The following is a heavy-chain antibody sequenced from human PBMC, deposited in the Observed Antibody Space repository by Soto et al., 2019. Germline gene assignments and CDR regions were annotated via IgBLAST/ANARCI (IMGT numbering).Heavy chain of an antibody. CDR3: ARGDGSGSYYNLPK. CDR1: RFTFSRYW. CDR2: INSDGSST. D-gene: IGHD3-10*01. V-gene: IGHV3-74*03. J-gene: IGHJ4*02. Sequence: EVQLVESGGGLVQPGGSLRLSCAASRFTFSRYWMHWVRQAPGKGLVCVSRINSDGSSTTYADSVRGRYSISRDNAENTLYLQMNSLRAEDTAVYYCARGDGSGSYYNLPKWGQGTLVTVSS.